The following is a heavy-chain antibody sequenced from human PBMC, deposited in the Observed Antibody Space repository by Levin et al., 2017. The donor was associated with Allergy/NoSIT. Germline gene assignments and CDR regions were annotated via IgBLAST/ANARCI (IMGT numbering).Heavy chain of an antibody. CDR2: IHYSGTT. V-gene: IGHV4-39*01. Sequence: SETLSLTCSVSGGSISRNFHYWGWIRQPPGKGLEWIGTIHYSGTTHYTSSLKSRVTMSVDTSQNQFSLKLQSVTAADTAMYYCSNAYCGGDCYVADTFYIWGRGTWVTVSS. CDR1: GGSISRNFHY. CDR3: SNAYCGGDCYVADTFYI. D-gene: IGHD2-21*02. J-gene: IGHJ3*02.